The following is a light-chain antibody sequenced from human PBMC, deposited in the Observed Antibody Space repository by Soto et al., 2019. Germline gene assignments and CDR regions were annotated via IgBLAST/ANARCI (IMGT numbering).Light chain of an antibody. CDR1: SSDFNDDKY. Sequence: QSVLTQPASVSGSPGQSITMSCTGSSSDFNDDKYVSWYQQQPGKGSNLLLYGVTNRPSGVSNRFSGSKSGNTASLTISGLQVEDEADYFCGSFTTSRIWVFGGGTKLTVL. V-gene: IGLV2-14*01. CDR3: GSFTTSRIWV. CDR2: GVT. J-gene: IGLJ3*02.